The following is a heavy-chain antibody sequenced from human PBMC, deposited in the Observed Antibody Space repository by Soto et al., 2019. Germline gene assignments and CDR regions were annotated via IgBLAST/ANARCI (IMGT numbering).Heavy chain of an antibody. J-gene: IGHJ4*02. CDR1: GYTFTSYA. V-gene: IGHV1-3*01. D-gene: IGHD3-22*01. CDR3: ARDLGRGSGSSPSYFDY. CDR2: INAGNGNT. Sequence: ASVKVSCKASGYTFTSYAMHWVRQAPGQRLEWMGWINAGNGNTKYSQKFQGRVTITRDTSASTAYMELSSLRSEDTAVYYCARDLGRGSGSSPSYFDYWGQGTLVTVSS.